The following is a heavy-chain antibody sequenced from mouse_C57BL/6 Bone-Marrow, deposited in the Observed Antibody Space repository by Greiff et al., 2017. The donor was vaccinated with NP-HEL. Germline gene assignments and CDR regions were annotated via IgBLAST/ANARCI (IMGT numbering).Heavy chain of an antibody. CDR2: IYPGDGDT. D-gene: IGHD2-1*01. CDR1: GYAFSSSW. J-gene: IGHJ1*03. V-gene: IGHV1-82*01. Sequence: VQLQQSGPELVKPGASVKISCKASGYAFSSSWMNWVKQRPGKGLEWIGRIYPGDGDTNYIGKFKGKATLTADKSSSTAYMQLSSLTSEDSAVYFCARHERMGNFYWYFDVWGTGTTVTVSS. CDR3: ARHERMGNFYWYFDV.